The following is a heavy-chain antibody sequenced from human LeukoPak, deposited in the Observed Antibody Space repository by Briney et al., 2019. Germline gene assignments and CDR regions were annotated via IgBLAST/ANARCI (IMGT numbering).Heavy chain of an antibody. CDR3: ARNSAYSTSSGTNL. D-gene: IGHD6-6*01. CDR1: GGSLGGYY. J-gene: IGHJ4*02. V-gene: IGHV4-34*01. Sequence: PSETLSLTCALYGGSLGGYYWNWIRQPPGKGLEWIGEVNESGSTNYNPSLKSRVTISIDKSKSQFSLMLTSVTAADTAVYFCARNSAYSTSSGTNLWGQGTLVTVSS. CDR2: VNESGST.